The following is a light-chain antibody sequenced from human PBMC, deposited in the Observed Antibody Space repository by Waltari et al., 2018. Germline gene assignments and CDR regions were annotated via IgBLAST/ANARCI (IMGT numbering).Light chain of an antibody. CDR3: QQRGTWPPIT. CDR2: HAS. Sequence: EIVLTQSPVILSLSPGETATLSCRASQSVTNYLAWYQQRPGQAPRLLIYHASNRATGIPARFSGRWSGADFTLTINSLEPEDFAVYYCQQRGTWPPITFGQGTRLEIK. CDR1: QSVTNY. V-gene: IGKV3-11*01. J-gene: IGKJ5*01.